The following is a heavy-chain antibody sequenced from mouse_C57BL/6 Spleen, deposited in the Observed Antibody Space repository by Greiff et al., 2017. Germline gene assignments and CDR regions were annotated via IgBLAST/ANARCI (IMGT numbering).Heavy chain of an antibody. Sequence: EVKLVESGGDLVKPGGSLKLSCAASGFTFSSYGMSWVRQTPDKRLEWVATISSGGSYTYYPDSVKGRFTISRDNAKNTLYLQMSSLKSEDTAMYYCARRGSGYDDWGQGTTLTVSS. D-gene: IGHD3-2*02. CDR3: ARRGSGYDD. CDR1: GFTFSSYG. V-gene: IGHV5-6*02. J-gene: IGHJ2*01. CDR2: ISSGGSYT.